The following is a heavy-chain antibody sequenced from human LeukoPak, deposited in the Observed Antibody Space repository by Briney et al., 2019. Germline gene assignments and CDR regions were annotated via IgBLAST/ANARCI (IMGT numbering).Heavy chain of an antibody. J-gene: IGHJ6*03. Sequence: PGGSLRLSCAASGFTFDDYGMSWVRQAPGKGLEWVSGINWNGGSTGYADSVKGRFTISRDNAKNSLYLQMKSLSAEDTALYYCARDREWFGDHYYYMDIWGKGTTVTVCS. CDR2: INWNGGST. CDR1: GFTFDDYG. D-gene: IGHD3-10*01. V-gene: IGHV3-20*04. CDR3: ARDREWFGDHYYYMDI.